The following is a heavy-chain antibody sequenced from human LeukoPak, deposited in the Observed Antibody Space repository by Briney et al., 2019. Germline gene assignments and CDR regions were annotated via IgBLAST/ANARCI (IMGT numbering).Heavy chain of an antibody. J-gene: IGHJ3*02. CDR2: IYYSGST. CDR1: GDSISSYY. CDR3: ARERGEWGATLLNDAFDI. D-gene: IGHD3-16*01. V-gene: IGHV4-59*01. Sequence: PSETLSLTCTVSGDSISSYYSSWIRQPPGKGLEWIGYIYYSGSTNYNPSLKSRVTISVDTSKNQFSLKLSSVTAADTAVYYCARERGEWGATLLNDAFDIWGQGTMVTVSS.